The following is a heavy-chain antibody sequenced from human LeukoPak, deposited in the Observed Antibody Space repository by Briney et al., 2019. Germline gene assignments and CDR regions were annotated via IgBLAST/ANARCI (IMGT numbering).Heavy chain of an antibody. Sequence: SETLSLTRTVSGGTISRGDYYWSWIRQPPGKGLEWFGYIYYSENTYYNPSLKSRVTMSVATSKNQFSLTLSSVTAADTAVYYCARSWGGDYALNSWGQGTLVTVSS. V-gene: IGHV4-30-4*01. CDR1: GGTISRGDYY. D-gene: IGHD4-17*01. CDR2: IYYSENT. J-gene: IGHJ4*02. CDR3: ARSWGGDYALNS.